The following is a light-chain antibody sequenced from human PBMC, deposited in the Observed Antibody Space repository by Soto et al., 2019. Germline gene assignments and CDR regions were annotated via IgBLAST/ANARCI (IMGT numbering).Light chain of an antibody. V-gene: IGKV3-11*01. J-gene: IGKJ4*01. CDR3: QQHYNSLT. Sequence: EIVLTQSPATLSLSPGERATLSCRASQSVSSYLVWYQQKPGQAPRLLIYDASNRATGIPARFSGSGSGTDFTLTISSLEPDDFSVYYCQQHYNSLTCAGGTKVDIK. CDR2: DAS. CDR1: QSVSSY.